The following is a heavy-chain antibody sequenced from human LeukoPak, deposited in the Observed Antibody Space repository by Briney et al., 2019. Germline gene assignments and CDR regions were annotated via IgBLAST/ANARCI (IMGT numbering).Heavy chain of an antibody. Sequence: PGGSLRLSCAASGFTFSSYGMHWVRQAPGKGLEWVAVIWYDGSNKYYADSVKGRFTISRDNSKNTLYLQMNSLRAEDTAVYYCARKYSSSLVDYWGQGTLVTVSS. CDR3: ARKYSSSLVDY. V-gene: IGHV3-33*01. CDR1: GFTFSSYG. CDR2: IWYDGSNK. D-gene: IGHD6-13*01. J-gene: IGHJ4*02.